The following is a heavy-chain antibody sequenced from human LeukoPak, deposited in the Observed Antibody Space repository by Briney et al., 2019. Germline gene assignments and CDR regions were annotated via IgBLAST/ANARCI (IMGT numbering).Heavy chain of an antibody. CDR2: ISAYNGNT. CDR1: GYTFTSYG. Sequence: ASVKVSCKASGYTFTSYGISWVRQAPGPGLEGMGWISAYNGNTNYAQKLQGRVTMTTDTSTSTAYMGLRSLRSDDTAVYYCARDPDYGGAIDYWGQGTLVTVSS. CDR3: ARDPDYGGAIDY. D-gene: IGHD4-23*01. J-gene: IGHJ4*02. V-gene: IGHV1-18*01.